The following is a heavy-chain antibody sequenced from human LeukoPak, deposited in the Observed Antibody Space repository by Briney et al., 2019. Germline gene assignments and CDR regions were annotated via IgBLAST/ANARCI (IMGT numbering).Heavy chain of an antibody. D-gene: IGHD3-10*01. CDR2: IYYSGST. CDR1: GGSISSYY. Sequence: SETLSLNCTVSGGSISSYYWSWIRQPPGKGLEWIGYIYYSGSTNYNPSLKSRVTISVDTSKNQFSLKLSSVTAADTAVYYCAASPYYGSGSYYEAPFDYWGQGTLVTVSS. V-gene: IGHV4-59*01. CDR3: AASPYYGSGSYYEAPFDY. J-gene: IGHJ4*02.